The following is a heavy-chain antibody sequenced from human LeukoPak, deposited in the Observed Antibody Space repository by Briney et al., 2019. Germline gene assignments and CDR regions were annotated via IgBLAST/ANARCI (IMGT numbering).Heavy chain of an antibody. D-gene: IGHD3-22*01. Sequence: PSETLSLTCAVYGGSFSGYYWSWIRQPPGKGLEWIGEINHSGSTNYNPSLKSRVTISVDTSKNQFSLKLSSVTAADTAVYYCARPQTYSYDSSGYDWANYFDSWGQGTLVTVSS. CDR3: ARPQTYSYDSSGYDWANYFDS. J-gene: IGHJ4*02. CDR2: INHSGST. CDR1: GGSFSGYY. V-gene: IGHV4-34*01.